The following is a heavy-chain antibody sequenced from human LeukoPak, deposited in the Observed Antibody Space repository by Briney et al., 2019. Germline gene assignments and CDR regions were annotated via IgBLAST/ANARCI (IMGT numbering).Heavy chain of an antibody. Sequence: GGSLRLSCAASGFXFSSYAISWVRQAPGKGREWVSAISGSGGSTYYADSVKGRFTISRDNSKNTLYLQMNSLRAEDTAVYYCAKDAPGLTAKYSYFDYWGQGTLVTVSS. CDR3: AKDAPGLTAKYSYFDY. V-gene: IGHV3-23*01. CDR2: ISGSGGST. D-gene: IGHD6-6*01. CDR1: GFXFSSYA. J-gene: IGHJ4*02.